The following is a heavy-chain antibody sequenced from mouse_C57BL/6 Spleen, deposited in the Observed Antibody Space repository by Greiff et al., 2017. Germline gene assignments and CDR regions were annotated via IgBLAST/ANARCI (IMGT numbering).Heavy chain of an antibody. CDR3: ARCITTVVAPFDY. J-gene: IGHJ2*01. Sequence: KESCKASGYTFTSYWMHWVKQRPGRGLEWIGRIDPNSGGTKYNEKFKSKATLTVDKPSSTAYMQLSSLTSEDSAVYYCARCITTVVAPFDYWGQGTTLTVSS. D-gene: IGHD1-1*01. CDR1: GYTFTSYW. CDR2: IDPNSGGT. V-gene: IGHV1-72*01.